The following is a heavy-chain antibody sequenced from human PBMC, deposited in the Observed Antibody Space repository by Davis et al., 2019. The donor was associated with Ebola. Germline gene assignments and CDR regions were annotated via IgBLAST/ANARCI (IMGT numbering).Heavy chain of an antibody. V-gene: IGHV4-59*12. Sequence: PSETLSLTCTVSGGSISSYYWSWIRQPPGKGLEWIGYIYYSGSTNYNPSPKSRVTISIDTSKNQFSLKLSSVTAADTAVYYCVRVSVAGIVDYWGQGTLVTVSS. CDR1: GGSISSYY. CDR2: IYYSGST. D-gene: IGHD6-19*01. J-gene: IGHJ4*02. CDR3: VRVSVAGIVDY.